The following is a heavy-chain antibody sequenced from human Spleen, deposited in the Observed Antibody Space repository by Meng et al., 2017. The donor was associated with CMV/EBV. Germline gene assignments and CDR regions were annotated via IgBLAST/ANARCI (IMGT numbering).Heavy chain of an antibody. CDR3: ARVAAAGRGMDV. CDR1: GFTFVDYA. CDR2: INQDGSQK. D-gene: IGHD6-13*01. V-gene: IGHV3-7*04. J-gene: IGHJ6*02. Sequence: GESLKISCAASGFTFVDYAFHWVRQAPGKGLEWVANINQDGSQKNYVDSVKGRFTISRDNAKNSLFLQMNSLRAEDTAVYYCARVAAAGRGMDVWGQGTTVTVSS.